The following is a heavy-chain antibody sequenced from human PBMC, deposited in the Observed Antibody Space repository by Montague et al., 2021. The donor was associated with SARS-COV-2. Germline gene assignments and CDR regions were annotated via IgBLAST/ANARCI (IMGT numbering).Heavy chain of an antibody. D-gene: IGHD1-20*01. J-gene: IGHJ4*02. CDR1: GGSISGYY. CDR2: IYNSGST. CDR3: VRDKGRSNWNYPDY. V-gene: IGHV4-4*07. Sequence: SETLSLTCTVSGGSISGYYWSWFRQSAGKGLEWIGRIYNSGSTSYNPSLKSRGTMSVDTSKNQFSLKLSSVTAADTAVYYCVRDKGRSNWNYPDYWGQGTLVTVSS.